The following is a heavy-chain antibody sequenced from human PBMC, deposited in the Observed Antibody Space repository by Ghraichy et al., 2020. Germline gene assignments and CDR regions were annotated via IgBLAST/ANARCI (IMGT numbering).Heavy chain of an antibody. D-gene: IGHD3-16*02. V-gene: IGHV1-69*04. Sequence: SVKVSCKASGGTFSSYTISWVRQAPGQGLEWMGRIIPILGIANYAQKFQGRVTITADKSTSTAYMELSSLRSEDTAVYYCARDRWGIEALSYYYGMDVWGQGTTVTVSS. CDR2: IIPILGIA. CDR1: GGTFSSYT. CDR3: ARDRWGIEALSYYYGMDV. J-gene: IGHJ6*02.